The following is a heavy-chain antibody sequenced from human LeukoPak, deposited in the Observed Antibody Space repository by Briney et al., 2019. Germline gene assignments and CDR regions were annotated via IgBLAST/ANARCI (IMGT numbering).Heavy chain of an antibody. Sequence: TTGGSLSFSCDASGFTVSDLYFNWIRQAPGKGLKWVSNTINNGMTITYADSVKRRFTITRDNAKTSVHLQMNSLRAEDTGVYYCARGSGPAAIYYYYSMDVWGKGTAVTVSS. V-gene: IGHV3-11*01. CDR3: ARGSGPAAIYYYYSMDV. J-gene: IGHJ6*03. D-gene: IGHD2-2*01. CDR1: GFTVSDLY. CDR2: TINNGMTI.